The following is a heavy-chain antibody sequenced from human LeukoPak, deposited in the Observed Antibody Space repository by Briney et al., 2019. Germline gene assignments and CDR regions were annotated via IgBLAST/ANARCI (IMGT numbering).Heavy chain of an antibody. CDR2: MNPHSGNT. J-gene: IGHJ5*02. CDR1: GYTFTSYD. Sequence: ASVKVSCKASGYTFTSYDINWVRQATGHGLEWMGWMNPHSGNTGYAQKFQRRVTMTRNTSINTAYMELSSMRSEDTAVYYCARDCSGGSCYAWFDPWGQGTLVTVSS. V-gene: IGHV1-8*01. D-gene: IGHD2-15*01. CDR3: ARDCSGGSCYAWFDP.